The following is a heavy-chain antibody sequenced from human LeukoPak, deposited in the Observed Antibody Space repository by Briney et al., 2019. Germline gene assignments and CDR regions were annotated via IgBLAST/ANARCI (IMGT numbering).Heavy chain of an antibody. V-gene: IGHV3-48*03. Sequence: GGSLRLSCAASEFSISSYEMNWVRQAPGKGLEWVSHISSTGSTIWYADSVKGRFTISRDNAKNSLCLQMNSLRAEDTAVYYCARVELAPYYYYMDVWGKGTTVTVSS. D-gene: IGHD1-7*01. J-gene: IGHJ6*03. CDR3: ARVELAPYYYYMDV. CDR2: ISSTGSTI. CDR1: EFSISSYE.